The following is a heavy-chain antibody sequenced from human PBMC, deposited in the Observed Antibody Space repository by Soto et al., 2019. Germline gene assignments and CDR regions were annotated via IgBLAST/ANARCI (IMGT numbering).Heavy chain of an antibody. CDR3: LQGGWFSAN. V-gene: IGHV3-7*01. CDR2: IKQDGSEN. Sequence: EVQLVESGGGLVQPGGSLRLSCAASGFTFSSYWMSWVRQAPGKGLEWVANIKQDGSENSYVDSVKGRFIISRDNAKNSLSLQMNSLRVEDTAVYYCLQGGWFSANWGQGTLVTVSS. CDR1: GFTFSSYW. J-gene: IGHJ4*02. D-gene: IGHD6-19*01.